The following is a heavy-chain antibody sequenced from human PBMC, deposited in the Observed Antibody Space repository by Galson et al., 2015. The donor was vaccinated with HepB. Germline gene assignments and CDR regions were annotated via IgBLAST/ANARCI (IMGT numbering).Heavy chain of an antibody. CDR2: MFHSGAT. J-gene: IGHJ2*01. D-gene: IGHD3-22*01. Sequence: SETLSLTCAVSGSSISSGYYWGWIRQAPGRGLEWIASMFHSGATFYNPSLQSRVTLSVDTSKNQVYLKLPSVTAADTAVYYCARVSGPYWSETSGYPLKHFDLWGRGTLVTVSA. V-gene: IGHV4-38-2*01. CDR1: GSSISSGYY. CDR3: ARVSGPYWSETSGYPLKHFDL.